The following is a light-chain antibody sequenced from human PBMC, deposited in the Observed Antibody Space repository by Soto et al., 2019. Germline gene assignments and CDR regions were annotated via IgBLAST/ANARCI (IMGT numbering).Light chain of an antibody. J-gene: IGKJ1*01. CDR2: KAS. CDR1: QSVSNW. Sequence: DIQLTQSSSTLSASVGDRVTITCRASQSVSNWLAWYQQKPGKAPKLRIYKASSVENGVPSRFSGRGSGTDFTRSISSLQPCDFATYYCQQYNSYSPTFGQGTKV. V-gene: IGKV1-5*03. CDR3: QQYNSYSPT.